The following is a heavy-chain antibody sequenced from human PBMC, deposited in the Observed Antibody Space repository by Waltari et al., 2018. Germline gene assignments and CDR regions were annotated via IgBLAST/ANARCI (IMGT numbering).Heavy chain of an antibody. D-gene: IGHD2-2*01. Sequence: EVQLLESGGGLVQPGGSLRLSCAASGFTFSSYAMSWVRQAPGKGLEWVSAISGRGGSTYYADSVKGRFTISRDNSKNTLYLQMNSLRAEDTAVYYCAKVRVVVVPAAIFDAFDIWGQGTMVTVSS. V-gene: IGHV3-23*01. J-gene: IGHJ3*02. CDR3: AKVRVVVVPAAIFDAFDI. CDR1: GFTFSSYA. CDR2: ISGRGGST.